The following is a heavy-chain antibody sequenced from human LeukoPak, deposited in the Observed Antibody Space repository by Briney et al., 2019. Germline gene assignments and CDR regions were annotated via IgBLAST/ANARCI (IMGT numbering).Heavy chain of an antibody. CDR2: INPNSGGT. D-gene: IGHD3-22*01. CDR1: GSTFTGYD. V-gene: IGHV1-2*02. J-gene: IGHJ3*02. Sequence: ASVKVSCKASGSTFTGYDIHWVRQAPGQGLEWMGWINPNSGGTKYAQKFQGRVTMTRDTSISTAYMELSRLRSDDTAVYYCARERGRLTMILAGDAFDIWGQGTMVTVSS. CDR3: ARERGRLTMILAGDAFDI.